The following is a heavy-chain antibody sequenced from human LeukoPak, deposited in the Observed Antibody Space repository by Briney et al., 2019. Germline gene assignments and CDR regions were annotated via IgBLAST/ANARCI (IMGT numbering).Heavy chain of an antibody. J-gene: IGHJ6*02. Sequence: GGSLRLSCAASGFTFSSYEMNWVRQAPGKGLEWVSYISSSGSTIYYADSVKGRFTISRDNAKNSLYLQMNRLRAEDTAVYYCARVRPLGWNDVYYYGMDVWGQGTTVTVSS. CDR1: GFTFSSYE. CDR2: ISSSGSTI. D-gene: IGHD1-1*01. CDR3: ARVRPLGWNDVYYYGMDV. V-gene: IGHV3-48*03.